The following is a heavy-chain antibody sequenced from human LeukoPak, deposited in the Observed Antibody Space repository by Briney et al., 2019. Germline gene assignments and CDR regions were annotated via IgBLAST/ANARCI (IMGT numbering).Heavy chain of an antibody. D-gene: IGHD3-3*01. V-gene: IGHV3-49*04. Sequence: GGSLRLSCTASGFTFGDYAMSWVRQAPGKGLEWVGFIRSKTHGGTTEYAASVKGRFSISRDDSKSIAYLQMNSLKTEDTAVYYCTRDGIPETNWSGYYIDYWGQGTLVTVSS. CDR1: GFTFGDYA. J-gene: IGHJ4*02. CDR2: IRSKTHGGTT. CDR3: TRDGIPETNWSGYYIDY.